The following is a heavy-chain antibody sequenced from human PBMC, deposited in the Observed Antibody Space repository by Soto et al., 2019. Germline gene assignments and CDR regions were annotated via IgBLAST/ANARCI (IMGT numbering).Heavy chain of an antibody. CDR2: ISSSSSYI. V-gene: IGHV3-21*01. CDR1: GFTFSSYS. Sequence: EVQLVESGGGLVKPGGSLRLSCAASGFTFSSYSMNWVRQAPGKGLEWVSSISSSSSYIYYADSVKGRFTISRDNAKNSLYLQMNSLRAEDTAVYYCARPEGNYYDSRGIDYWGQGTLVTVSS. CDR3: ARPEGNYYDSRGIDY. J-gene: IGHJ4*02. D-gene: IGHD3-22*01.